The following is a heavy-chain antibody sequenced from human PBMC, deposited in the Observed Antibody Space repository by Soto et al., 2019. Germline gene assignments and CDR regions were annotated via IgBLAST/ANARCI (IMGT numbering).Heavy chain of an antibody. V-gene: IGHV4-34*01. CDR3: ASGPVVVVAAIVY. D-gene: IGHD2-15*01. J-gene: IGHJ4*02. CDR2: INHSGST. CDR1: GGSFSGYY. Sequence: QVQLQQWGAGLLKPSETLSLTCAVYGGSFSGYYWSWIRQPPGKGLEWIGEINHSGSTNYNPSLKSRVTISVDTSKNQFSLKLSAVTAADTAVYYCASGPVVVVAAIVYWGQGTLVTVSS.